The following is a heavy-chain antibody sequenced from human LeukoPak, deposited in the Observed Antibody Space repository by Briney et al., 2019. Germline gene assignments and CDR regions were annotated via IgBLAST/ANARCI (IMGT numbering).Heavy chain of an antibody. Sequence: SETLSLTCAVYGGSFSGYYWSWIRQPPGKGLEWLGEINHSGSTNYNPSLKSRVTISVDTSKNQFSLKLSSVTAADTAVYYCARGEADYYDSSGYSDYYYYYMDVWGKGTTVTVSS. J-gene: IGHJ6*03. CDR1: GGSFSGYY. D-gene: IGHD3-22*01. V-gene: IGHV4-34*01. CDR2: INHSGST. CDR3: ARGEADYYDSSGYSDYYYYYMDV.